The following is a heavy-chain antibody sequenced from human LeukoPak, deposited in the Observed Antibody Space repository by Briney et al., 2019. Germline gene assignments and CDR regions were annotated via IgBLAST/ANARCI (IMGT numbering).Heavy chain of an antibody. Sequence: GGSMRLSYAASGFTFSSYAMHWVRQAPGKGLEWVAVISYDGSNKYYADSVKGRFTISRDNSKNTLYLQMNSLRAEDTAVYYCARDLGSSWYYYYYGMDVWGQGTTVTVSS. CDR3: ARDLGSSWYYYYYGMDV. J-gene: IGHJ6*02. CDR2: ISYDGSNK. CDR1: GFTFSSYA. V-gene: IGHV3-30*04. D-gene: IGHD6-13*01.